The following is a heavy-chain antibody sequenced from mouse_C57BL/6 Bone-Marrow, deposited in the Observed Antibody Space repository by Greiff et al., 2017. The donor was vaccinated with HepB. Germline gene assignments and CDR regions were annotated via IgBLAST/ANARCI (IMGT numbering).Heavy chain of an antibody. V-gene: IGHV1-63*01. J-gene: IGHJ1*03. CDR2: IYPGGGYT. CDR3: GRFITTPHWYFDV. D-gene: IGHD1-1*01. CDR1: GYTFTNYW. Sequence: VQLQQSGAELVRPGTSVKMSCKASGYTFTNYWIGWAKQRPGHGLEWIGDIYPGGGYTNYNEKFKGKATLTADKSSSTAYMQFSSLTSEDSAIYYCGRFITTPHWYFDVWGTGTTVTVSS.